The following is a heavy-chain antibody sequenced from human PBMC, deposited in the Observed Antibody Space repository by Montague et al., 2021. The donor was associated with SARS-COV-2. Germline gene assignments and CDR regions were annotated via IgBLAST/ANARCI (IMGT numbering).Heavy chain of an antibody. CDR3: ARAFIAAAGTTSFDY. CDR1: GGSLTNYY. D-gene: IGHD6-13*01. V-gene: IGHV4-59*04. Sequence: SETLSLTCTVSGGSLTNYYWSWIRQPPGKGLEWIGYIYYSGSTYYNPSLKSRVTISVDTSKNQFSLKLSSVTAADTAVYYCARAFIAAAGTTSFDYWGQGTLVTVSS. J-gene: IGHJ4*02. CDR2: IYYSGST.